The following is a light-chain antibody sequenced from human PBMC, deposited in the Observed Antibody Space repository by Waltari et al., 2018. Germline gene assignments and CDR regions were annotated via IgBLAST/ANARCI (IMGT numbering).Light chain of an antibody. CDR3: GTWDSSLSGAV. J-gene: IGLJ7*01. Sequence: QSVLTQPPSVSAAPGQRVTIPCSGGSSTTGNHYVSWYRQFPVTAPKLLIYENSERPSGIPGRFSGSKSGTSATLDITGLQAGDEADYYCGTWDSSLSGAVFGGGTHLTVL. CDR1: SSTTGNHY. CDR2: ENS. V-gene: IGLV1-51*02.